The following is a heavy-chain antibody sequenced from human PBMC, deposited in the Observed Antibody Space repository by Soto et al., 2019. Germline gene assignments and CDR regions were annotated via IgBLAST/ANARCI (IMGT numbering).Heavy chain of an antibody. Sequence: SETRSLTCTVSGGSISSSSYYWGWIRQPPGKGLEWIGSIYYSGSTYYNPSLKSRVTISVDTSKIQFSLKLSSVTAADTAVYYCARRDSSGSNFDYWGQGTLVTAPQ. CDR2: IYYSGST. D-gene: IGHD3-22*01. CDR1: GGSISSSSYY. CDR3: ARRDSSGSNFDY. V-gene: IGHV4-39*01. J-gene: IGHJ4*02.